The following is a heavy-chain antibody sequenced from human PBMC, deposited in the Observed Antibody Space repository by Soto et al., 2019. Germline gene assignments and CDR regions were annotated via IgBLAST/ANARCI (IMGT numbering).Heavy chain of an antibody. CDR3: AKSVQLWFKEGYYFDY. CDR2: ISGSGGST. CDR1: GFTFSSYA. Sequence: PGGSLRLSCAVSGFTFSSYAMSWVRQAPGKGLEWVSAISGSGGSTYYADSVKGRFTISRDNSKNTLYLQMNSLRAEDTAVYYCAKSVQLWFKEGYYFDYWGQGTLVPVSS. J-gene: IGHJ4*02. V-gene: IGHV3-23*01. D-gene: IGHD5-18*01.